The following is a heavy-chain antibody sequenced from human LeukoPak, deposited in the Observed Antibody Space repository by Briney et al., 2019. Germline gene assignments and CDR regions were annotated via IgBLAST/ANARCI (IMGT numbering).Heavy chain of an antibody. CDR1: GFTFNTYS. J-gene: IGHJ4*02. CDR3: ARDRNTGSSYENLFEY. CDR2: ISGGSVTI. V-gene: IGHV3-48*04. Sequence: GGSLRLSCAASGFTFNTYSMNWVRQAPGKGLEWVSYISGGSVTIYYADSVKGRFTITRDNAKNTLYLQMNSLRAEDTSVYYCARDRNTGSSYENLFEYWGQGSLVTVSS. D-gene: IGHD1-26*01.